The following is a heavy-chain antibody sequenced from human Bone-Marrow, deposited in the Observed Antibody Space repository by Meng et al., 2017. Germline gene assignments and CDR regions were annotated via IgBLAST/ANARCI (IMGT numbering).Heavy chain of an antibody. D-gene: IGHD2-2*01. CDR1: GGSIRRGGYP. V-gene: IGHV4-30-2*05. CDR2: IYHSGST. CDR3: ARRLETHCSSTSCYVGGPYWYFDL. J-gene: IGHJ2*01. Sequence: QPPLQESGSGLGKPSQTLSLTCPVPGGSIRRGGYPWRWIRQPPGKGLEWIGYIYHSGSTHYNPSLKSRVTISVDTSKNQFSLKLSSVTAADTAVYYCARRLETHCSSTSCYVGGPYWYFDLWGRGTLVTVSS.